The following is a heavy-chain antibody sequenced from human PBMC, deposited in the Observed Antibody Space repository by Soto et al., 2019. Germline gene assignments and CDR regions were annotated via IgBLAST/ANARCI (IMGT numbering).Heavy chain of an antibody. CDR3: ARDLGGWPDY. Sequence: ASVKVSCKVSGYTLTELSMHWVRQAPGKGLEWMGGFDPEDGETIYAQKFQGRVTITRDTSASTAYMELSSLRSEDTAVYYCARDLGGWPDYWGQGTLVTVSS. J-gene: IGHJ4*02. CDR2: FDPEDGET. D-gene: IGHD2-15*01. V-gene: IGHV1-24*01. CDR1: GYTLTELS.